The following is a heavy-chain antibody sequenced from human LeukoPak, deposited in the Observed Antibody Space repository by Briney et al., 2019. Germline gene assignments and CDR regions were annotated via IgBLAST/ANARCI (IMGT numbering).Heavy chain of an antibody. J-gene: IGHJ5*02. Sequence: PSETLSLTCTVSGGPMSNYYWAWIRQPPGKGLEWIGSIYYSGTTYYNPSLESRVTISIDTSKNQFSVKLTSVTAADTAVYYCARDQGAVAGIDPWGQGTLVTVSS. CDR3: ARDQGAVAGIDP. D-gene: IGHD6-19*01. CDR1: GGPMSNYY. V-gene: IGHV4-59*12. CDR2: IYYSGTT.